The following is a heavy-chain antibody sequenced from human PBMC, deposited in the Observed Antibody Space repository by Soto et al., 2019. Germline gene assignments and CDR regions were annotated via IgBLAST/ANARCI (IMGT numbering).Heavy chain of an antibody. CDR3: ARPPDIAAAASEYFQH. V-gene: IGHV3-33*01. J-gene: IGHJ1*01. CDR1: GFTFSSYG. Sequence: QVQLVESGGGVVQPGRSLRLSCAASGFTFSSYGMHWVRQAPGKGLEWVAVIWYDGSNKYYADSVKGRFIISRDNSKNTLYLQMNSLRAEDTAVYYCARPPDIAAAASEYFQHWGQGTLVTVSS. D-gene: IGHD6-13*01. CDR2: IWYDGSNK.